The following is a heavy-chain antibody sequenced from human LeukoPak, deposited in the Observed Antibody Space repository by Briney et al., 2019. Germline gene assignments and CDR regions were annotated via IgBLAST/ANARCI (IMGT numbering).Heavy chain of an antibody. CDR1: GFTFSTYV. J-gene: IGHJ4*02. D-gene: IGHD3-22*01. V-gene: IGHV3-23*01. CDR2: ISGSGGST. CDR3: AKGRGIVVVSPFDY. Sequence: PGGSLRLSCAASGFTFSTYVMSWVRQAPGKGLEWVSAISGSGGSTYYADSVKGRFTISRDNSKNSLYLQMNSLRTEDTALYYCAKGRGIVVVSPFDYWGQGTLVTVSS.